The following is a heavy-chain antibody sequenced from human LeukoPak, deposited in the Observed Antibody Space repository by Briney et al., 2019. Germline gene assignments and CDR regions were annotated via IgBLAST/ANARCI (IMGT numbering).Heavy chain of an antibody. CDR3: AKDRGPGYQLLYYYYYYGMDV. V-gene: IGHV3-74*01. D-gene: IGHD2-2*01. Sequence: GGSLRLSCAASGFTFSNAWMHWVRQAPGKGLVWVSRINAAGGFTSYADSVKGRFTISRDNSKNTLYLQMNSLRAEDTAVYYCAKDRGPGYQLLYYYYYYGMDVWGQGTTVTVSS. J-gene: IGHJ6*02. CDR1: GFTFSNAW. CDR2: INAAGGFT.